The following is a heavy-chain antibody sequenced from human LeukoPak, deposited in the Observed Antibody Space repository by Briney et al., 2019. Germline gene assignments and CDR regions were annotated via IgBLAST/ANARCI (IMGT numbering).Heavy chain of an antibody. Sequence: SETLSLTCAVYGGSFSGYYWSWIRQPPGKGLEWIGEINHSGSTNYNPSLKSRVTISVDTSKNQFSLRLSSVTAADTAVYYCARIEYSSSCDYWGQGTLVTVSS. J-gene: IGHJ4*02. CDR1: GGSFSGYY. CDR2: INHSGST. CDR3: ARIEYSSSCDY. D-gene: IGHD6-6*01. V-gene: IGHV4-34*01.